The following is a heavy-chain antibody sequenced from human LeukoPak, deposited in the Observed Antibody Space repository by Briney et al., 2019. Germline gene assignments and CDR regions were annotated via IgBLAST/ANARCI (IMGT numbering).Heavy chain of an antibody. CDR3: ARDFTYYDFWSGCSSRFDP. Sequence: GGSLRLSCAASGFTFSSYSMNWVRQAPGKGLEWVSSISSSSSYIYYADSVKGRFTISRDKAKNSLYLQMTSLRAEDTAVYYCARDFTYYDFWSGCSSRFDPWGQGTLVTVSS. D-gene: IGHD3-3*01. J-gene: IGHJ5*02. V-gene: IGHV3-21*01. CDR1: GFTFSSYS. CDR2: ISSSSSYI.